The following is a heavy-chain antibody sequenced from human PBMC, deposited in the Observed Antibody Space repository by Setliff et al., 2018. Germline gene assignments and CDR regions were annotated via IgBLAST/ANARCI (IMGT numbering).Heavy chain of an antibody. Sequence: PSETLSLTCAVYGGSFSGYYWGWIRQPPGKGLEWIGSIYYSGSTYYNPSLKSRVTISVDTSKNQFSLKLSSETAADTAVYYCARRRGYSGYDFGLYAFDIWGQGTMVTVSS. V-gene: IGHV4-34*01. J-gene: IGHJ3*02. CDR1: GGSFSGYY. CDR3: ARRRGYSGYDFGLYAFDI. D-gene: IGHD5-12*01. CDR2: IYYSGST.